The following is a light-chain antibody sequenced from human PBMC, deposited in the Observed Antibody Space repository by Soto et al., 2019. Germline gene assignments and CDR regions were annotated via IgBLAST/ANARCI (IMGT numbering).Light chain of an antibody. Sequence: EIVLTQSPATLSLSPGERATLSCRASPSVTNFLAWYQQKPGQAPRLLIYGAFNRASGIPARFSGSGSGTDFTLTISSLEPEDFAVYYCQQRNSWPPTFTFGQGTRLEIK. CDR2: GAF. V-gene: IGKV3-11*01. CDR1: PSVTNF. CDR3: QQRNSWPPTFT. J-gene: IGKJ5*01.